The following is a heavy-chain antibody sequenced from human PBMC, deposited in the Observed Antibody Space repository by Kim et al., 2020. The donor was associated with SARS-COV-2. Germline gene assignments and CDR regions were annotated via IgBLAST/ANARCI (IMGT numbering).Heavy chain of an antibody. D-gene: IGHD3-22*01. CDR1: GFTFSSYA. CDR2: ISYDGSNK. J-gene: IGHJ4*02. Sequence: GGSLRLSCAASGFTFSSYAMHWVRQAPGKGLEWVAVISYDGSNKYYADSVKGRFTISRDNSKNTLYLQMNSLRAEDTAVYYCARARLGYYDSSGSLDYWGQGTLVTVSS. CDR3: ARARLGYYDSSGSLDY. V-gene: IGHV3-30*04.